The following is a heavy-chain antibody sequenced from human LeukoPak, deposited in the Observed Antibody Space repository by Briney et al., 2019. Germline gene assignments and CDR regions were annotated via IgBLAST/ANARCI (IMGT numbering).Heavy chain of an antibody. D-gene: IGHD1-1*01. Sequence: GGSLRLSCAASGFTFSSYGMHWVRQAPGKGLEWVAVISYDGSNKYYADSVKGRFTISRDNSKNTLYLQMNSLRAEDTAVYYCARPGTETGPFDYWGQGTLVTVSS. CDR2: ISYDGSNK. V-gene: IGHV3-30*03. CDR1: GFTFSSYG. CDR3: ARPGTETGPFDY. J-gene: IGHJ4*02.